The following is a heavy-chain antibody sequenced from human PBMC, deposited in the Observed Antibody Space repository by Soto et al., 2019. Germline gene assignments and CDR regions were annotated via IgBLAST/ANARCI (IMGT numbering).Heavy chain of an antibody. CDR2: IWYDGSNK. J-gene: IGHJ4*02. Sequence: GGSLRLSCAASGFTFSSYGMHWVRQAPGKGLEWVAVIWYDGSNKYYADSVKGRFTISRDNSKNTLYLQMNSLRAEDTAVYYCARDLGSSGLHPQYYFDYWGQGT. CDR1: GFTFSSYG. CDR3: ARDLGSSGLHPQYYFDY. D-gene: IGHD3-22*01. V-gene: IGHV3-33*01.